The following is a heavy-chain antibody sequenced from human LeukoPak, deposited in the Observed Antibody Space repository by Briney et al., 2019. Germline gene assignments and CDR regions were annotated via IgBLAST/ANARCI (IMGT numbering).Heavy chain of an antibody. CDR3: ARVLQNYYHMDV. J-gene: IGHJ6*03. D-gene: IGHD3-3*01. Sequence: SETLSLTCTVSGVSINSHYWSWIRQPPGKGLEWIGFIYDSGSANYKSSLKSRVTMTVDTSKNQFSLRLNSVSAADTAVYYCARVLQNYYHMDVWGKGTTVTVSS. V-gene: IGHV4-59*11. CDR1: GVSINSHY. CDR2: IYDSGSA.